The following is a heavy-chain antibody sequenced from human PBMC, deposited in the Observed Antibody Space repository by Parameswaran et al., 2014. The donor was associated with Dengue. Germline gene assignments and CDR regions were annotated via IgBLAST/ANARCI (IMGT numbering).Heavy chain of an antibody. V-gene: IGHV3-7*01. CDR2: TGPDGSVK. D-gene: IGHD3/OR15-3a*01. CDR3: ATEDWYRFDY. Sequence: RWIRQPPGKGLEWVAKTGPDGSVKLYVDSVKGRFTLSRDNAKNSLYLQMNSLTAEDTAVYYCATEDWYRFDYWGQGTLVTVSS. J-gene: IGHJ4*02.